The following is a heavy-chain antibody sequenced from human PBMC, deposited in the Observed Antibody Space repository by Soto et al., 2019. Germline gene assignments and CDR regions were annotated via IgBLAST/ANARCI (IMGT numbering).Heavy chain of an antibody. D-gene: IGHD3-16*01. CDR3: TTEYYDYVWGSMGFDL. J-gene: IGHJ2*01. CDR2: IKSKTDGGTT. CDR1: GFTFSNAW. V-gene: IGHV3-15*07. Sequence: EVQLVESGGGLVKPGGSLRLSCAASGFTFSNAWMNWVRQAPGKGLEWVGRIKSKTDGGTTDYAAPVKGRFTISRDGSKNTLYLQMNSLKTEDTAVYYCTTEYYDYVWGSMGFDLWGRGTLVTVSS.